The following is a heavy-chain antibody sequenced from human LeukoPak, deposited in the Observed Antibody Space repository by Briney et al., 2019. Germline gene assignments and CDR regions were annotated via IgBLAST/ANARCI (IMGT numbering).Heavy chain of an antibody. CDR3: ARVFTVTTTTLPDY. V-gene: IGHV1-2*02. CDR2: INPNSGGT. D-gene: IGHD4-17*01. Sequence: GASVKVSCKASGYTFTGYYMHWVRQAPGQGLEWMGWINPNSGGTNYAQKFQGRVTMTRDTSISTAYMELSRLRSDDTAVYYCARVFTVTTTTLPDYWGQGTLVTVSS. J-gene: IGHJ4*02. CDR1: GYTFTGYY.